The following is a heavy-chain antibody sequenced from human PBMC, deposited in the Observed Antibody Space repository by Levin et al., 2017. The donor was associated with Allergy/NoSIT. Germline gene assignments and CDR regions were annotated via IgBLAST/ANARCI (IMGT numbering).Heavy chain of an antibody. CDR2: ISYDGDNK. Sequence: GGSLRLSCVASGFTFNTYVMHWVRQAPGKGLEWVAHISYDGDNKLYAGSVQGRFSISRDNSKSTLFLQMNSLRADDTAVYYCAREDTVVVPAAKDNFDWWGQGTLVTVSS. J-gene: IGHJ4*02. D-gene: IGHD2-2*01. CDR3: AREDTVVVPAAKDNFDW. CDR1: GFTFNTYV. V-gene: IGHV3-30-3*01.